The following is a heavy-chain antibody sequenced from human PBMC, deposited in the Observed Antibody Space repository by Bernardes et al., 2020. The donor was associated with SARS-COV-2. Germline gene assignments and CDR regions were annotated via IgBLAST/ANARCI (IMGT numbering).Heavy chain of an antibody. D-gene: IGHD2-21*01. CDR2: INPNSGGT. CDR1: GYTFTGYY. V-gene: IGHV1-2*02. J-gene: IGHJ6*02. CDR3: ARDQILWGGSFGMDV. Sequence: AAGKVSCKASGYTFTGYYMHWVRQAPGQGLEWMGWINPNSGGTNYAQKFQGRVTMTRDTSISTAYMELSRLRSDDTAVYYCARDQILWGGSFGMDVWGQGTTVTVSS.